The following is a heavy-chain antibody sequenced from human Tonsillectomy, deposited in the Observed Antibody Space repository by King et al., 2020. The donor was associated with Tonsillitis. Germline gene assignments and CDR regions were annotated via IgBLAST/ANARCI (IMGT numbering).Heavy chain of an antibody. V-gene: IGHV3-21*01. D-gene: IGHD3-22*01. J-gene: IGHJ3*02. CDR2: ISSNSRCI. CDR1: AFIFSNYD. CDR3: AKDKGAGYSDTGRGVFYI. Sequence: VQLVESGGGLVKPGGSLRLSCATSAFIFSNYDMNWVRQAPGKGLEWVSSISSNSRCIYYADSVKGRFTISRDTAKKTLYLQKDSLRAEDTAVYYCAKDKGAGYSDTGRGVFYICGPGTVVTVSS.